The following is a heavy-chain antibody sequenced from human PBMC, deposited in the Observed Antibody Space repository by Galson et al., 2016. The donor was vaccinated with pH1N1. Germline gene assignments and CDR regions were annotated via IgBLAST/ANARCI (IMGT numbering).Heavy chain of an antibody. CDR1: GYTFTGYY. V-gene: IGHV1-2*02. CDR3: ARGRYCNNRDCFMGIDS. Sequence: SVKVSCKASGYTFTGYYIHWVRQAPGQGLEWMGWIKPNSGDTKYAQKLQGRVTMTRDTSISTAYMELSSLRSDDTAIYYCARGRYCNNRDCFMGIDSWGQGTLVTVSS. D-gene: IGHD2-8*01. J-gene: IGHJ4*02. CDR2: IKPNSGDT.